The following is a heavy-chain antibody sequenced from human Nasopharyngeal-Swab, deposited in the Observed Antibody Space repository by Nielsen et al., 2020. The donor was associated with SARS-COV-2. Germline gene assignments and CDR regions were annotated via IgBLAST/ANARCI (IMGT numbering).Heavy chain of an antibody. Sequence: ASVKVSCKASGSSFTNYALNWVRQAPGQALEWMGWINTNPGNPTYAQGFTGRFVFSLDPSVITAYLQISGLKSEDTAVYRCAREGDASVPGTLFGYWGQGTQVTVSS. CDR3: AREGDASVPGTLFGY. J-gene: IGHJ4*02. D-gene: IGHD6-19*01. CDR2: INTNPGNP. V-gene: IGHV7-4-1*02. CDR1: GSSFTNYA.